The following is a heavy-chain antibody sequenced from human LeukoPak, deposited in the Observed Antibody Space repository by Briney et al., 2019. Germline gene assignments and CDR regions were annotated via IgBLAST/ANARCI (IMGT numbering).Heavy chain of an antibody. CDR1: GFIFGHYV. CDR3: AKDPIPRCDH. CDR2: IHNGGGST. V-gene: IGHV3-23*01. J-gene: IGHJ4*02. D-gene: IGHD4-17*01. Sequence: GGSLRLSCAASGFIFGHYVMSWVRQAPGKGLEWVSSIHNGGGSTYYADSVEGRFTISRDNSKNIVYLQMNSLRVDDTGVYFCAKDPIPRCDHWGQGIQVTVSS.